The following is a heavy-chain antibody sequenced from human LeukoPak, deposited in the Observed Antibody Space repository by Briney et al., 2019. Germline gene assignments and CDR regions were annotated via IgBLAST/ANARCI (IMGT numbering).Heavy chain of an antibody. CDR1: GFTFSSYG. Sequence: GGTLRLSCAASGFTFSSYGMSWVRQAPGKGLEWVSAISGSGGSTYYADSVKGRFTISRDNSKNTLYLQMNSLRAEDTAVYYCARGYYDSDAFDIWGQGTMVTVSS. CDR3: ARGYYDSDAFDI. V-gene: IGHV3-23*01. CDR2: ISGSGGST. D-gene: IGHD3-22*01. J-gene: IGHJ3*02.